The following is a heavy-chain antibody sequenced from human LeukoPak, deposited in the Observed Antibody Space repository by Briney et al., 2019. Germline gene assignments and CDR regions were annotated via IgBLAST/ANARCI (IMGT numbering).Heavy chain of an antibody. CDR1: GFTFSGSA. J-gene: IGHJ3*02. CDR2: IISKANSYAT. CDR3: TKIVVVPAAGNAFDI. Sequence: GGSLRLSCAASGFTFSGSAMHWVRQASGKGLEWVGRIISKANSYATAYAASVNGRFPISRDDSKNTEHLQMTSLKTEDTAVYYCTKIVVVPAAGNAFDIWGQGTMVTVSS. D-gene: IGHD2-2*01. V-gene: IGHV3-73*01.